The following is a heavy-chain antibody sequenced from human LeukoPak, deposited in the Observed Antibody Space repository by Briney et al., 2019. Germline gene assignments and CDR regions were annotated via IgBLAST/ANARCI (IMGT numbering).Heavy chain of an antibody. CDR1: GGTFSSYA. V-gene: IGHV1-69*01. J-gene: IGHJ6*03. CDR2: IIPIFGTA. D-gene: IGHD3-10*01. CDR3: ARLDPYGSGSRYYYYCMDV. Sequence: GSSVKVSCKASGGTFSSYAISWVRQAPGQGLEWMGGIIPIFGTANYAQKFQGRVTITADESTSTAYMELSSLRSEDTAVYYCARLDPYGSGSRYYYYCMDVWGKGTTVTVSS.